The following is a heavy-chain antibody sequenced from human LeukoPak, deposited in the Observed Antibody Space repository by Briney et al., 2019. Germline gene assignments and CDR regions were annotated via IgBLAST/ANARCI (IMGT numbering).Heavy chain of an antibody. D-gene: IGHD6-19*01. Sequence: GASVKVSCKASAVTFTGYYMHWVRQAPGQGLEWMGWINPNSGGTNYAQRFQGRFTMTRDTSISTVYMELSRLKSDDTAVYYCARGSSGWYDAFDIWGQGTMVTVSS. J-gene: IGHJ3*02. CDR3: ARGSSGWYDAFDI. CDR1: AVTFTGYY. CDR2: INPNSGGT. V-gene: IGHV1-2*02.